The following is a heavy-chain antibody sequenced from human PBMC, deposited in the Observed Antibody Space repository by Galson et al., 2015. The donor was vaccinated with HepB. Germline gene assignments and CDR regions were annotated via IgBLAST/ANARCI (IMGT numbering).Heavy chain of an antibody. D-gene: IGHD6-6*01. CDR1: GFTFSSYW. CDR3: AREGYSSSSVWFDP. V-gene: IGHV3-7*01. CDR2: IKQNGSEK. Sequence: SLRLSCAASGFTFSSYWMSWVRQAPRKGLEWVANIKQNGSEKYYVDSVKGRFTISRDNAKNSLYLQMNSLRAEDTAVYYCAREGYSSSSVWFDPWGQGTLVTVSS. J-gene: IGHJ5*02.